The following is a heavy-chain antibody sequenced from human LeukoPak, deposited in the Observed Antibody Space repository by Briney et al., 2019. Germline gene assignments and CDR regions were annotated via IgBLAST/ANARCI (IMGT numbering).Heavy chain of an antibody. V-gene: IGHV4-34*01. CDR1: GGSFSGYY. J-gene: IGHJ5*02. Sequence: SETLSLTCAVYGGSFSGYYWSWIRQPPGKGLEWIGEINHGGSTNYNPSLKSRVTISVDTSKNQFSLKLSSVTAADTAVYYCARRTHHYYGSGSYYRWFDPWGQGTLVTVSS. CDR3: ARRTHHYYGSGSYYRWFDP. D-gene: IGHD3-10*01. CDR2: INHGGST.